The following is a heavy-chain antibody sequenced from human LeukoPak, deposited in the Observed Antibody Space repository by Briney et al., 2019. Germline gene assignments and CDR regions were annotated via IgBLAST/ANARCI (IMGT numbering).Heavy chain of an antibody. V-gene: IGHV1-46*01. Sequence: ASVKVSCKASGYTSTSYYMHWVRQAPGQGLEWMGIINPSGGSTSYAQKFQGRVTMTRDTSTSTVYMELSSLRSEDTAVYYCAREGSSGNWFDPWGQGTLVTVSS. CDR2: INPSGGST. J-gene: IGHJ5*02. CDR1: GYTSTSYY. D-gene: IGHD3-10*01. CDR3: AREGSSGNWFDP.